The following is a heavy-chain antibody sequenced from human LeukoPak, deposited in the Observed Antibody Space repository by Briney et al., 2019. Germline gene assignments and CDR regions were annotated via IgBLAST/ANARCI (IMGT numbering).Heavy chain of an antibody. V-gene: IGHV4-59*12. J-gene: IGHJ4*02. Sequence: SETLSLTCTVSGGSISSYYWSWIRQPPGKGLEWIGYIYYSGSTNYNPSFKSRVTMSVDTSKNQFSLKLSSVTAADTAVYYCARGPDSSGVDYWGQGTLVTVSS. CDR2: IYYSGST. D-gene: IGHD3-22*01. CDR1: GGSISSYY. CDR3: ARGPDSSGVDY.